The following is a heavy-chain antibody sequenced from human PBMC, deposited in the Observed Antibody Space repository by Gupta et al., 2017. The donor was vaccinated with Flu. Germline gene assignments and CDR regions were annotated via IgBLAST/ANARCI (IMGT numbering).Heavy chain of an antibody. V-gene: IGHV3-7*01. CDR2: INRDGSVI. CDR3: ARDVGSGDYDS. D-gene: IGHD4-17*01. CDR1: GLTLSDYW. J-gene: IGHJ5*01. Sequence: EVQLVESGGGLVQPGGSLSRSCGASGLTLSDYWMSWVRQAPGKGPELVANINRDGSVINYMDFVRGRFTISRDNAKNAVYFQMNNLRVDDTAVYYCARDVGSGDYDSWGQGTLVTVSS.